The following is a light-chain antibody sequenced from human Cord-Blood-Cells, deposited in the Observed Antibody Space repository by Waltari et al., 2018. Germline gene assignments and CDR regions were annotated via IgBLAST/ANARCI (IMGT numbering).Light chain of an antibody. CDR2: RNK. V-gene: IGLV1-47*01. CDR3: AAWDDSLSGPWV. J-gene: IGLJ3*02. CDR1: SSNIGSNY. Sequence: QSVLTQPPSASGTPGQRVTISCSGSSSNIGSNYVYWYQPLPGTAPKLLIYRNKQRPSGVPDRFSGSKSGTSASLAISGLRSEDEADYYCAAWDDSLSGPWVFGGGTKLTVL.